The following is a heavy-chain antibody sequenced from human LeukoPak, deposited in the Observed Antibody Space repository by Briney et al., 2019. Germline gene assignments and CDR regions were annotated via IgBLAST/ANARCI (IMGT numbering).Heavy chain of an antibody. D-gene: IGHD5-18*01. V-gene: IGHV3-48*03. Sequence: GGSLRLSCAASGFTFSSYEMNWVRQAPGKGLEWVSYISSSGSTIYYADSVKGRFTISRDNAKNSLYLQMNSLRAEDTAVYYCARIRGYSYGSFDYWGQGTLVTVSS. J-gene: IGHJ4*02. CDR3: ARIRGYSYGSFDY. CDR2: ISSSGSTI. CDR1: GFTFSSYE.